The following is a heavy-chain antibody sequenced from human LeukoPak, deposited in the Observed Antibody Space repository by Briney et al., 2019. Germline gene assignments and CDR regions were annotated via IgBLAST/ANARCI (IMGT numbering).Heavy chain of an antibody. CDR1: GYTFTGYY. J-gene: IGHJ4*02. V-gene: IGHV1-2*02. CDR2: INPNSGGA. Sequence: ASVKVSCKASGYTFTGYYMHWVRQAPGQGLEWMGWINPNSGGANYAQEFQGRVTMTRDTSISTAYMELSRLRSDDTAVYYCARADTWIQLWLPRFDYWGQGTLVTVSS. CDR3: ARADTWIQLWLPRFDY. D-gene: IGHD5-18*01.